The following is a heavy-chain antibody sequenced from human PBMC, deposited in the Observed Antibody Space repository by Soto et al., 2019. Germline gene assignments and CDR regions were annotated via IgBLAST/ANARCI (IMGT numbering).Heavy chain of an antibody. D-gene: IGHD2-15*01. CDR3: ARLGQDIVVVVAAPSYFDY. CDR2: IYYSGST. J-gene: IGHJ4*02. V-gene: IGHV4-39*01. Sequence: SETLSLTCTVSGGSISSSSYYWGWIRQPPGKGLEWIGSIYYSGSTYYNPSLKSRVTISVDTSKNQFSLKLSSVTAADTAVYYCARLGQDIVVVVAAPSYFDYWGQGTLVTVSS. CDR1: GGSISSSSYY.